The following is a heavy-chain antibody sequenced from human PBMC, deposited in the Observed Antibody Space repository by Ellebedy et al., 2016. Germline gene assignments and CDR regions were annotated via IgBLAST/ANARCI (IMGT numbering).Heavy chain of an antibody. CDR3: TRFRVKPFDY. V-gene: IGHV3-15*07. CDR2: IKSKAYGGTT. D-gene: IGHD2-21*01. J-gene: IGHJ4*02. Sequence: GGSLRLSCAASGFTFSNAWMNWVRQAPGKGLEWVGRIKSKAYGGTTEYAASVKGRFTISRDDSKSIAYLQMNSLKTEDTAVYYCTRFRVKPFDYWGQGTLVTVSS. CDR1: GFTFSNAW.